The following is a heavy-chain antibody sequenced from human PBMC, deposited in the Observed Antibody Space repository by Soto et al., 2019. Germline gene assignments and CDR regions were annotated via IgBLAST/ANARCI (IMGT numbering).Heavy chain of an antibody. D-gene: IGHD6-19*01. CDR2: ISAFNGNT. V-gene: IGHV1-18*01. CDR3: ARDRGVAPPVAGNTHYYYYMDV. Sequence: ASVKVSCKASGYSFTNYGITWVRQAPGQGLEWMGWISAFNGNTHYAQKLRGRVTMTTDASTSTAYMQLRSLRSDDTAVYYCARDRGVAPPVAGNTHYYYYMDVWGKGTTVTVSS. J-gene: IGHJ6*03. CDR1: GYSFTNYG.